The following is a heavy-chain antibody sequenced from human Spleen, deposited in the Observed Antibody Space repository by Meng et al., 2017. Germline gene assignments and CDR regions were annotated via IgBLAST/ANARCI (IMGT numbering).Heavy chain of an antibody. CDR1: GFTFDDYG. CDR2: INHSGST. D-gene: IGHD2-2*01. Sequence: GSLRLSCAASGFTFDDYGMSWVRQAPGKGLEWIGEINHSGSTNYNSSLKSRVTISVDTSKNQFSLKLSSVTAADTAVYYCASEMGYCSSTSCSSGVTPPYGMDVWGQGTTVTVSS. CDR3: ASEMGYCSSTSCSSGVTPPYGMDV. V-gene: IGHV4-34*01. J-gene: IGHJ6*02.